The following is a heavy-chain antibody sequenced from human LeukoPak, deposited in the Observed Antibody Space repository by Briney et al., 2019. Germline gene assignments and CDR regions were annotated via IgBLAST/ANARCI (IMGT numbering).Heavy chain of an antibody. J-gene: IGHJ5*02. CDR1: GYTFTSYG. V-gene: IGHV1-18*01. Sequence: ASVKVSCKASGYTFTSYGISWVRQAPGQGLEWMGWISAYNGNTHYAQKLQGRVTMTTDTSTSTAYMELRSLRSDDTAVYYCARDSDIVVVPAAQGWFDPWGQGTLVTVSS. CDR3: ARDSDIVVVPAAQGWFDP. CDR2: ISAYNGNT. D-gene: IGHD2-2*01.